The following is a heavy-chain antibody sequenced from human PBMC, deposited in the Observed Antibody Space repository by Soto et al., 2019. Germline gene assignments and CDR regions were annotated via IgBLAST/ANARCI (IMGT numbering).Heavy chain of an antibody. CDR3: ARGYYYGSGSHPDYYYYGMDV. CDR2: IIPIFGTA. CDR1: GGTFSSYA. D-gene: IGHD3-10*01. V-gene: IGHV1-69*13. J-gene: IGHJ6*02. Sequence: SVKVSCTASGGTFSSYAISWVRQAPGQGLEWMGGIIPIFGTANYAQKFQGRVTITADESTSTAYMELSSLRSEDTAVYYCARGYYYGSGSHPDYYYYGMDVWGQGATVTVSS.